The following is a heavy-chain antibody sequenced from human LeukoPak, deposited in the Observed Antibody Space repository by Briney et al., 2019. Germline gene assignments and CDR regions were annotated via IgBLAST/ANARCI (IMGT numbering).Heavy chain of an antibody. Sequence: SETLSLTCSVSGGSFSNYYWSWIRQPPGKGLEWIGYNYYSGSTNYNPSLKSRVTISVDTSKNQFSLKLSSVTAADTAVYYCARLRVGSSSWYFDYWGQGTLVTVSS. V-gene: IGHV4-59*08. CDR3: ARLRVGSSSWYFDY. D-gene: IGHD6-13*01. J-gene: IGHJ4*02. CDR2: NYYSGST. CDR1: GGSFSNYY.